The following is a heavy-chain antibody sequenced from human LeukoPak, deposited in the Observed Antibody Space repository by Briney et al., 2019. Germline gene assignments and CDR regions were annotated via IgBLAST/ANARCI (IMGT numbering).Heavy chain of an antibody. CDR2: ISSSGSTI. D-gene: IGHD3-22*01. Sequence: PGGSLRLSCAASGFTFSSYEMNWVRQAPGKGLECVSYISSSGSTIYYADSVKGRFTISRDNAKNSLYLQMNSLRAEDTAVYYCATQRGTDYYDSSGYFDAFDIWGQGTMVTVSS. CDR1: GFTFSSYE. V-gene: IGHV3-48*03. CDR3: ATQRGTDYYDSSGYFDAFDI. J-gene: IGHJ3*02.